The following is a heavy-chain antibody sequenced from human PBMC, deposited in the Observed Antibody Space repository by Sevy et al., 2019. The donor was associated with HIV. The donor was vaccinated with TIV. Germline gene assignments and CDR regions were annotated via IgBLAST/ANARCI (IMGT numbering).Heavy chain of an antibody. CDR3: ARDHGDFDWFSYVYYFDY. CDR2: ISSSSSYI. Sequence: GSLRLSCAASGFTFSSYSMNWVRQAPGKGLEWVSSISSSSSYIYYADSVKGRFTISRDNAKNSLYLQMNSLRAEDTAVYYCARDHGDFDWFSYVYYFDYWGQGTLVTVSS. V-gene: IGHV3-21*01. CDR1: GFTFSSYS. D-gene: IGHD3-9*01. J-gene: IGHJ4*02.